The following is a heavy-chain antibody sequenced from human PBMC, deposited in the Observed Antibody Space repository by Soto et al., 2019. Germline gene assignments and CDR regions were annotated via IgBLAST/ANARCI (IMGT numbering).Heavy chain of an antibody. J-gene: IGHJ4*02. CDR1: GFSFSSYG. D-gene: IGHD3-22*01. Sequence: PGGSLRLSCAASGFSFSSYGMHWARQAPGKGLEWVAVISYDGSNKYYADSVKGRFTISRDNSKNTLYLQMNSLRAEDTAVYYCAKARTIYYDTSGLLDYWGQGTLVTVSS. CDR2: ISYDGSNK. V-gene: IGHV3-30*18. CDR3: AKARTIYYDTSGLLDY.